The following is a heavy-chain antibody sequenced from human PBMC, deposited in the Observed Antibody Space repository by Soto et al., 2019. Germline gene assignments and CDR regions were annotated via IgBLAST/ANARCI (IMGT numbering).Heavy chain of an antibody. CDR2: ISFDGNII. J-gene: IGHJ4*02. Sequence: PGGSLRLSCAASEFSFSSYAMHWIRQAPGKGLEWVAVISFDGNIIHYADSVKGRFVISRDNSKNTLYLQMHSLSGEDTAVYYCARNFDTITYSFEYWGQGTLVTV. D-gene: IGHD3-9*01. V-gene: IGHV3-30*09. CDR1: EFSFSSYA. CDR3: ARNFDTITYSFEY.